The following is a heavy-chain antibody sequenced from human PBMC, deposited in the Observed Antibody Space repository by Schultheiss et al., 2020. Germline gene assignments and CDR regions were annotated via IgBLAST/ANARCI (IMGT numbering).Heavy chain of an antibody. CDR3: ARGLGTSCYSWFDP. CDR1: GYTFTSYY. J-gene: IGHJ5*02. Sequence: ASVKVSCKASGYTFTSYYMHWVRQAPGQGLEWMGIINPSGGTNYAQKFQGRVTMTRDTSISTAYMELSRLRSDDTAVYYCARGLGTSCYSWFDPWGQGTLVTVSS. V-gene: IGHV1-2*02. CDR2: INPSGGT. D-gene: IGHD2-2*01.